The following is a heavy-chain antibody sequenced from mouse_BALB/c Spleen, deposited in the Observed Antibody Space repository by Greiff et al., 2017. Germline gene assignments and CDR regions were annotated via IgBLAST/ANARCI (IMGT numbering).Heavy chain of an antibody. CDR3: AREVRPLYYAMDY. CDR2: IDPANGNT. J-gene: IGHJ4*01. Sequence: VQLQQSGAELVKPGASVKLSCTASGFNIKDTYMHWVKQRPEQGLEWIGRIDPANGNTKYDPKFQGKATITADTSSNTAYLQLSSLTSEDTAVYYCAREVRPLYYAMDYWGQGTSVTVSS. CDR1: GFNIKDTY. V-gene: IGHV14-3*02. D-gene: IGHD2-14*01.